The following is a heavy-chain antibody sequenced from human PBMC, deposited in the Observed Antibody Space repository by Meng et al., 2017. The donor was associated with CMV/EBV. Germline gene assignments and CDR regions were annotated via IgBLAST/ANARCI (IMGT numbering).Heavy chain of an antibody. CDR3: ARYGEGGWFDP. D-gene: IGHD3-10*01. V-gene: IGHV3-74*01. Sequence: GESLKISCAASGFTFSSYAMHWVRQAPGKGLVWVSRINSDGSSTSYADSVKGRFTISRDNAKNTLYLQMNSLRAEDTAVYYCARYGEGGWFDPWGQGTLVTVSS. J-gene: IGHJ5*02. CDR1: GFTFSSYA. CDR2: INSDGSST.